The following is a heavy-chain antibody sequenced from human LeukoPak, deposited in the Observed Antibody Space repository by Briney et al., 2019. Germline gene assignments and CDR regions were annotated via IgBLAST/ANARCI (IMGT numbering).Heavy chain of an antibody. CDR3: AKPSRVRGVPFDY. Sequence: GGSLRLSCAASGFTFRNYYMIWVRPAPGKGLEWVSSISTSSSQKNYADTVKGRFTISRDNSKNTLYLQMNSLRAEDTAVYYCAKPSRVRGVPFDYWGQGTLVTVSS. J-gene: IGHJ4*02. D-gene: IGHD3-10*01. CDR1: GFTFRNYY. V-gene: IGHV3-21*01. CDR2: ISTSSSQK.